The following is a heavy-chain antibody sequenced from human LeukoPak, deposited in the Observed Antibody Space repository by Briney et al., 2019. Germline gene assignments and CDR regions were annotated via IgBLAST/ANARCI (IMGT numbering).Heavy chain of an antibody. V-gene: IGHV4-59*01. CDR3: ARGGYSKWFDP. D-gene: IGHD6-13*01. J-gene: IGHJ5*02. CDR1: GGSISFYY. CDR2: MYNSGST. Sequence: SETLSLTCTVSGGSISFYYWSWIRQPPGKGLEWIGYMYNSGSTNYNPSLKSRVTISVDTSKNQFSLKLSSVTAADTAVYYCARGGYSKWFDPWGQGTLVTVSS.